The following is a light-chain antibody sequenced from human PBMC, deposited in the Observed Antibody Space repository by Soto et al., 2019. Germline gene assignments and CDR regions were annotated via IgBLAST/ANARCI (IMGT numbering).Light chain of an antibody. Sequence: DIQVTQSPSSLSASVGDSVTLSCQTSHRVDSYIHWYQHQSGKPPKLLIYAASTLQDGVPSRFSGGGSGTAFSLIITGLQPGDSATYYCQQTDTSVATFGQGTKV. V-gene: IGKV1-39*01. CDR1: HRVDSY. CDR2: AAS. J-gene: IGKJ1*01. CDR3: QQTDTSVAT.